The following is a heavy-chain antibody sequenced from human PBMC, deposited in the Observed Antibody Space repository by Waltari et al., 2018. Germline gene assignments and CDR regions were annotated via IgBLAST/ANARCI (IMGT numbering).Heavy chain of an antibody. V-gene: IGHV3-48*04. Sequence: EVQLVESGGGLVQPGGSLRLSCAASGFTFSSYSMNWVRPAPGKGLEWVSYISSSSSTIYYADSVKGRFTISRDNAKNSLYLQMNSLRAEDTAVYYCARGGLLYSSSWAFDYWGQGTLVTVS. CDR2: ISSSSSTI. J-gene: IGHJ4*02. D-gene: IGHD6-13*01. CDR3: ARGGLLYSSSWAFDY. CDR1: GFTFSSYS.